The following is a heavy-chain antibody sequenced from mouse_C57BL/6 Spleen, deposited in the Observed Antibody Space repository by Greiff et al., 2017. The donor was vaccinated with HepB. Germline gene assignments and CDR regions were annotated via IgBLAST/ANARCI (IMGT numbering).Heavy chain of an antibody. Sequence: DVKLVESGAELVRPGASVKLSCTASGFNIKDDYMHWVKQRPEQGLEWIGWIDPENGDTEYASKFQGKATITADTSSNTAYLQLSSLTSEDTAVYYCTIYYGNWGQGTLVTVSA. CDR3: TIYYGN. CDR1: GFNIKDDY. D-gene: IGHD1-1*01. CDR2: IDPENGDT. J-gene: IGHJ3*01. V-gene: IGHV14-4*01.